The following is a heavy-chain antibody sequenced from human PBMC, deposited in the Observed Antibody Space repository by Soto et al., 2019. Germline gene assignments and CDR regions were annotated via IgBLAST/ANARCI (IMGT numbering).Heavy chain of an antibody. D-gene: IGHD5-18*01. V-gene: IGHV1-69*13. CDR1: GGTFSSYA. J-gene: IGHJ6*02. Sequence: SVKVSCKASGGTFSSYAISWVRQAPGQGLEWMGGIIPIFGTANYAQKFQGRVTITADESTSTAYMELSSLRSEDTAVYYCASHEGGYTGLGVWGQGTSVTVSS. CDR2: IIPIFGTA. CDR3: ASHEGGYTGLGV.